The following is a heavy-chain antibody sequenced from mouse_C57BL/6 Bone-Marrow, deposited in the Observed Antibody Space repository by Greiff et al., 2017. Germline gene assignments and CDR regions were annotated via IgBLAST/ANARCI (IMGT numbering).Heavy chain of an antibody. CDR2: IWTGGGT. CDR1: GFSLTSYA. Sequence: VQLQQSGPGLVAPSQSLSITCTVSGFSLTSYAISWVRQPPGKGLEWLGVIWTGGGTNYNSALKSRLSISKDNSKSQVFLKMNIQQTDDTTRYYGARNPYYGSVYFDYWGQGTTLTVSS. V-gene: IGHV2-9-1*01. CDR3: ARNPYYGSVYFDY. J-gene: IGHJ2*01. D-gene: IGHD1-1*01.